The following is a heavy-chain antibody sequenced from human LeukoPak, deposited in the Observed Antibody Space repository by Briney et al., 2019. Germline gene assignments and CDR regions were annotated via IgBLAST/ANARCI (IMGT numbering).Heavy chain of an antibody. J-gene: IGHJ5*02. CDR2: INHSGST. CDR1: GGSFSGYY. Sequence: SETLSLTCAVYGGSFSGYYWSWIRQPPGKGLEWIGEINHSGSTNYNPSLKSRVTISVDTAKNQFSLKLSSVTAADTAVYYCARARLCSSTSCHANSNWFDPWGQGTLVTVSS. V-gene: IGHV4-34*01. CDR3: ARARLCSSTSCHANSNWFDP. D-gene: IGHD2-2*01.